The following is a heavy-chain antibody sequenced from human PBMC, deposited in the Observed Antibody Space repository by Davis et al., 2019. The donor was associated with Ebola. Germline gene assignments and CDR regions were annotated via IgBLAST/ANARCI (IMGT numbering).Heavy chain of an antibody. CDR3: ARVTREYYYDSSGYYSLYYFDY. J-gene: IGHJ4*02. CDR1: GFTFSDYY. V-gene: IGHV3-11*01. D-gene: IGHD3-22*01. Sequence: GGSLRLSCAASGFTFSDYYMSWIRQAPGKGLEWVSYISSSGSTIYYADSVKGRFTISRDNAKNSLYLQMNSLRAEDTAVYYCARVTREYYYDSSGYYSLYYFDYWGQGTLVTVSS. CDR2: ISSSGSTI.